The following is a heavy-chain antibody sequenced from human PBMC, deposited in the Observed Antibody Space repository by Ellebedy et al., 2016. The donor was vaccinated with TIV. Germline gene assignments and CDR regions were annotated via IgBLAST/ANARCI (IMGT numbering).Heavy chain of an antibody. J-gene: IGHJ6*02. CDR1: GGSVSSGSYY. Sequence: SETLSLXXTVSGGSVSSGSYYWSWIRQPPGKGLEWIGYIYYSGSTNYNPSLKSRVTISVDTSKNQFSLKLSSVTAADTAVYYCAIGEGIPSMDVWGQGTTVTVSS. V-gene: IGHV4-61*01. CDR2: IYYSGST. CDR3: AIGEGIPSMDV. D-gene: IGHD3-10*01.